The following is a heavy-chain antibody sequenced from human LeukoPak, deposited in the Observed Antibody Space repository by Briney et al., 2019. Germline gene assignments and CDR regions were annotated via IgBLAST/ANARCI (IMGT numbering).Heavy chain of an antibody. CDR2: ISGRSNNT. J-gene: IGHJ4*02. CDR3: AKWGDYDVLAGYYVSDF. V-gene: IGHV3-23*01. CDR1: GFTFSNYA. D-gene: IGHD3-9*01. Sequence: GGSLRLSCAASGFTFSNYAMYWVRQAPGKGLEWVSAISGRSNNTYYADSVKGRFTISRDRSKNTLYLQMNSLRADDTAVYYCAKWGDYDVLAGYYVSDFWGQGTLVTVSS.